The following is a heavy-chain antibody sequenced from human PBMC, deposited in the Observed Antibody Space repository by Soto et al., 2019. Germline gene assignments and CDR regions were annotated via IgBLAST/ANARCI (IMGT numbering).Heavy chain of an antibody. CDR1: GFTVTSNY. Sequence: EVQLVESGGGLIQPGGSLRLSCSASGFTVTSNYMSWVRQAPGMGLEWVSLIYTSGATEYPDSVKGRFTISRDNSKNTLYLQMSSLRVEDTAVYYCARDRGSDYGMDVWGQGTTVTVSS. D-gene: IGHD3-10*01. V-gene: IGHV3-53*01. CDR3: ARDRGSDYGMDV. CDR2: IYTSGAT. J-gene: IGHJ6*02.